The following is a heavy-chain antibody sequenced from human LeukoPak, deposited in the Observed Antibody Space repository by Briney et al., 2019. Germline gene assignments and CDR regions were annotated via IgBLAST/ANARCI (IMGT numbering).Heavy chain of an antibody. J-gene: IGHJ4*02. CDR1: GGSISSHF. CDR3: AGRRGAVDPFDY. V-gene: IGHV4-59*11. D-gene: IGHD6-19*01. Sequence: PSETLSLTCAVSGGSISSHFWSWIQQPPGKGLEWIGYIYYSGNTNYNSSLNSRVTISVDTSQNHFSLKVRSVTAADTAVYYCAGRRGAVDPFDYWGQGTLVTVSS. CDR2: IYYSGNT.